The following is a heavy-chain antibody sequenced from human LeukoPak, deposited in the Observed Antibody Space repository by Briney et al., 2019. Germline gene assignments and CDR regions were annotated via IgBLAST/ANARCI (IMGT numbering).Heavy chain of an antibody. V-gene: IGHV3-66*01. CDR2: IYSGGST. Sequence: GGSLRLSCAASGFTFSSNYMSWVRQAPGKGLEWVSVIYSGGSTYYADSVKGRFTISRDNSKNTLYLQMNSLRAEDTAVYYCARGSVSGYVDYFDYWGQGTLVTVSS. D-gene: IGHD3-22*01. CDR3: ARGSVSGYVDYFDY. CDR1: GFTFSSNY. J-gene: IGHJ4*02.